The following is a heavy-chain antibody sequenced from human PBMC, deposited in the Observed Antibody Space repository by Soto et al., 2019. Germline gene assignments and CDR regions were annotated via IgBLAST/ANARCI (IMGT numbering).Heavy chain of an antibody. D-gene: IGHD6-13*01. CDR3: AKGGGIADDYFDY. J-gene: IGHJ4*02. CDR1: GFTFSSYG. V-gene: IGHV3-30*18. Sequence: QVQLVESGGGVVQPGRSLRLSCAASGFTFSSYGMHWVRQAPGKGLEWVAVISYDGSNKYYADSAKGRFTISRDNSKNTLYLQMNSLRAEDTAVYYCAKGGGIADDYFDYWGQGTLVTVSS. CDR2: ISYDGSNK.